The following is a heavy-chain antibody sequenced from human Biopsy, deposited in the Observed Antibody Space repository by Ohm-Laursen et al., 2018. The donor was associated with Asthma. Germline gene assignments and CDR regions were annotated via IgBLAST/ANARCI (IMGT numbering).Heavy chain of an antibody. J-gene: IGHJ6*02. V-gene: IGHV1-69*01. D-gene: IGHD4-17*01. CDR2: VIPIYGTT. CDR1: GDILSSFG. Sequence: SSVKVSCKAHGDILSSFGIKWVRKAPGQGLEWMGGVIPIYGTTHTAQKFQGRVTITADESTSTAYMELTSLRKEDTAVYYCARGGYNGDRRHHNGMDVWGQGTTVTVSS. CDR3: ARGGYNGDRRHHNGMDV.